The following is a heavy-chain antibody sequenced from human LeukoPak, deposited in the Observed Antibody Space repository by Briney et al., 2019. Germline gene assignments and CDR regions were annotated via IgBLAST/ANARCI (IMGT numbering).Heavy chain of an antibody. J-gene: IGHJ4*02. CDR1: SGSISTSNYY. V-gene: IGHV4-39*07. CDR3: ARDSSGYYYLYYFDY. CDR2: IFYSGST. D-gene: IGHD3-22*01. Sequence: PSETLSLTCTVSSGSISTSNYYWGWVRQPPGKALEWIGNIFYSGSTYYSPSLKSRVTISLDTSRNQFSLKLSSVTAADTAVYYCARDSSGYYYLYYFDYWGQGTLVTVSS.